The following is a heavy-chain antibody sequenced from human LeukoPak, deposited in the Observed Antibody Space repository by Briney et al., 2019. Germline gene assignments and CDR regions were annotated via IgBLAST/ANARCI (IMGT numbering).Heavy chain of an antibody. V-gene: IGHV1-69*05. CDR2: IIPIFGTA. CDR3: AREELGYCSGGSCLTGMDV. Sequence: ASVKVSCKASGGTFSSYAISWVRQAPGQGLEWMGGIIPIFGTANYAQKFQGRVAMTRDTSTSTVYMELSSLRSEDTAVYYCAREELGYCSGGSCLTGMDVWGQGTTVTVSS. J-gene: IGHJ6*02. CDR1: GGTFSSYA. D-gene: IGHD2-15*01.